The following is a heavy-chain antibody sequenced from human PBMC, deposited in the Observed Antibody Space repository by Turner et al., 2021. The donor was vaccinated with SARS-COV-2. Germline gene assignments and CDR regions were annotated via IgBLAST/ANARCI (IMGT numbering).Heavy chain of an antibody. CDR1: GRPFSSSSNY. D-gene: IGHD2-21*02. Sequence: QLQLQESGPGLVKPSQTPSLPCTVSGRPFSSSSNYGGWIRQPPGKGLEWIGSIYYSGSTYYNPSLKSRVTISVDTSKNQFSLKLSSVTAADTAGYYCAGEVVVVTTTHYGMDVWGQGTTVTVSS. V-gene: IGHV4-39*05. J-gene: IGHJ6*02. CDR2: IYYSGST. CDR3: AGEVVVVTTTHYGMDV.